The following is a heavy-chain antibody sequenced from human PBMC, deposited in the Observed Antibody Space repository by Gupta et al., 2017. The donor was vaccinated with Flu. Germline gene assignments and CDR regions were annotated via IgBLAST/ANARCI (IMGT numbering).Heavy chain of an antibody. D-gene: IGHD3-3*01. CDR2: ISSSSSYI. J-gene: IGHJ5*02. V-gene: IGHV3-21*01. CDR1: S. Sequence: SMNWVRQAPGKGLEWVSSISSSSSYIYYADSVKGRFTISRDNAKNSLYLQMNSLRAEDTAVYYCARGLLRFVEWPENWFDPWGQGTLVTVSS. CDR3: ARGLLRFVEWPENWFDP.